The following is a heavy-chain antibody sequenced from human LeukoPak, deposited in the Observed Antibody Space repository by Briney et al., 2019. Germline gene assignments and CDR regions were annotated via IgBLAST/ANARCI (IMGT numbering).Heavy chain of an antibody. Sequence: PGGSLRLSCAASGFTFSSYSMNWVRQAPGKGLEWVSSISSSSSYIYYADSVKGRFTVSRDNARNSLYLQMNSLRAEDTGVYYCARDRGGSGSYKVWGQGTLVTVSS. V-gene: IGHV3-21*01. CDR3: ARDRGGSGSYKV. D-gene: IGHD3-10*01. CDR2: ISSSSSYI. J-gene: IGHJ4*02. CDR1: GFTFSSYS.